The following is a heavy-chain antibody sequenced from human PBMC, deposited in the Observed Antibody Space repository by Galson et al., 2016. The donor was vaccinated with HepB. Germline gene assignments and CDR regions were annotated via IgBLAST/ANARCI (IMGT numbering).Heavy chain of an antibody. CDR1: GYTLPELA. V-gene: IGHV1-24*01. Sequence: SVKVSCKVSGYTLPELAIHWVRQAPGKGLEWMGGFNPEDGERISAQRFQGRLTMTEDSSTDTAFMARSGLVSDDTAVYFCATDLSQITRAGKYYYVLDFWGKGTAVTVSP. CDR2: FNPEDGER. J-gene: IGHJ6*04. CDR3: ATDLSQITRAGKYYYVLDF. D-gene: IGHD1-14*01.